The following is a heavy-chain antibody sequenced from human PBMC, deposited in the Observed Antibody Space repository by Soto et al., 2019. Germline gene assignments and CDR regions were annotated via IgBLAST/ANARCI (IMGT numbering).Heavy chain of an antibody. Sequence: QVQLVESGGGVVQPGRSLRLSCAASGFAFSSYAIHWVRQAPGKGLEWVAVISSAGNSEYYGDSVRGRFSISRDNSKNTVYLQMNSLKTEDTAVYFCARGVATRPGRGYYYGMDVWGQGATVTVSS. CDR2: ISSAGNSE. CDR3: ARGVATRPGRGYYYGMDV. CDR1: GFAFSSYA. J-gene: IGHJ6*02. D-gene: IGHD6-6*01. V-gene: IGHV3-30-3*01.